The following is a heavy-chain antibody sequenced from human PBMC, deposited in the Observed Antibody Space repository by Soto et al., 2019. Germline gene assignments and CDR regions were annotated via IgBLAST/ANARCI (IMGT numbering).Heavy chain of an antibody. V-gene: IGHV3-48*01. CDR1: GFTFSSYS. J-gene: IGHJ4*02. Sequence: GGSLRLSCAASGFTFSSYSMNWVRQAPGKGLEWVSYISSSSNIYYADSVKGRFTISRDNAKNTLYLQMNSLRAEDTAVYYRAKGHRYDSSGYYYIDYWGQGTLVTVSS. CDR2: ISSSSNI. D-gene: IGHD3-22*01. CDR3: AKGHRYDSSGYYYIDY.